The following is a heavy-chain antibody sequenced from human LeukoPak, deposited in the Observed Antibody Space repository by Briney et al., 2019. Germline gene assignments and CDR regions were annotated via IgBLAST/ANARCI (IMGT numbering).Heavy chain of an antibody. CDR1: GFTFSSYA. CDR2: ISGSGGST. D-gene: IGHD6-6*01. Sequence: PGGSLRLSCAASGFTFSSYAMSWVRQAPGKGLEWVSAISGSGGSTYYADSVKGRFTISRDNSKNTLYLQMNSLRAEDTAVYYRAKSHRRLEQLARFDYWGQGTLVTVSS. V-gene: IGHV3-23*01. CDR3: AKSHRRLEQLARFDY. J-gene: IGHJ4*02.